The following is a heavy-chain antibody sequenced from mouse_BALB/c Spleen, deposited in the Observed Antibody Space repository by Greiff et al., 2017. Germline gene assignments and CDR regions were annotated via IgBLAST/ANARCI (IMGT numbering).Heavy chain of an antibody. J-gene: IGHJ3*01. CDR2: IWAGGST. CDR3: ARDHGPVAD. Sequence: QVQLQQSGPGLVAPSQSLSITCTVSGFSLTSYGVHWVRQPPGKGLEWLGVIWAGGSTNYNSALMSRLSISKDNSKGQVFLKMNSLQTDDTAMYYWARDHGPVADWGQGTLVTGAA. CDR1: GFSLTSYG. V-gene: IGHV2-9*02.